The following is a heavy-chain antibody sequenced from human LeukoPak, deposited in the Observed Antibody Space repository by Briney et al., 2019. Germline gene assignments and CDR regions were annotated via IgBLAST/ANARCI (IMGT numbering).Heavy chain of an antibody. CDR1: GFTFSSYA. D-gene: IGHD6-13*01. CDR2: ISYDGSNK. V-gene: IGHV3-30-3*01. CDR3: ARDLAAAGYFDY. J-gene: IGHJ4*02. Sequence: GGSLRLSCAVSGFTFSSYAMHWVRQAPGKGLEWVAVISYDGSNKYYADSVKGRFTISRDNSKNTLYLQMNSLRAEDTAVYYCARDLAAAGYFDYWGQGTLVTVSS.